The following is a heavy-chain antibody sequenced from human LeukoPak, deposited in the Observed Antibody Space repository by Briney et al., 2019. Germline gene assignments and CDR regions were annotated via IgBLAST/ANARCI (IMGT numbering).Heavy chain of an antibody. V-gene: IGHV3-21*04. CDR2: ISSTGSDM. CDR1: GFTLNTYS. CDR3: AKGGYTSPYDY. D-gene: IGHD2-2*01. J-gene: IGHJ4*02. Sequence: PGGSLRLSCAASGFTLNTYSMNWVRQAPGKGLEWVSSISSTGSDMYYVDSVKGRFTISRDNAKNSLFLQVNSLRAEDTAIYYCAKGGYTSPYDYWGQGTLVTVSS.